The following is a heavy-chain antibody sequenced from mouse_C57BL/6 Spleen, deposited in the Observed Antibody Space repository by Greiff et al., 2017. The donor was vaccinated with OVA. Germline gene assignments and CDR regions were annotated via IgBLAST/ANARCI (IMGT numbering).Heavy chain of an antibody. Sequence: QVQLQQPGAELVRPGSSVKLSCKASGYTFTSYWMHWVKQRPIQGLEWIGNIDPSDSETHYNQKFKDKATLTVDKSSSTAYMQLSSLTSEDSAVYYCARERGYGSYYFDYWGQGTTLTVSS. CDR2: IDPSDSET. J-gene: IGHJ2*01. CDR3: ARERGYGSYYFDY. V-gene: IGHV1-52*01. D-gene: IGHD1-1*01. CDR1: GYTFTSYW.